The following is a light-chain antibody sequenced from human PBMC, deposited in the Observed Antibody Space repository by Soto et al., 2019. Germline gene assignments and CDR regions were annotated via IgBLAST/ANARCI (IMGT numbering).Light chain of an antibody. CDR2: AAS. CDR1: QSISSY. J-gene: IGKJ5*01. CDR3: QQYENLPT. V-gene: IGKV1-39*01. Sequence: DIQITQSPSSLSASVGDRVTITCRASQSISSYLNWYQQKPGKAPKLLIYAASSLQSGVPSRFSGSGSGTDFTLTISSLQPEDVATYYCQQYENLPTFGQGTRLEIK.